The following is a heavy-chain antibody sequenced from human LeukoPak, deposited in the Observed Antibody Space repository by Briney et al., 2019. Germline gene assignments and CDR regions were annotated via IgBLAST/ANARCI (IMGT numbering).Heavy chain of an antibody. CDR3: VRDPRGSYPFDY. CDR2: ISSSGDAI. V-gene: IGHV3-11*01. D-gene: IGHD1-26*01. Sequence: PGGSLRLSCAASGFTFSDYYMSWIRQAPGKGLEWVSYISSSGDAIYSADSVKGRFTISRDNAKDSLYLQMDSLRAEDTAVYYCVRDPRGSYPFDYWGQGSLVTVSS. J-gene: IGHJ4*02. CDR1: GFTFSDYY.